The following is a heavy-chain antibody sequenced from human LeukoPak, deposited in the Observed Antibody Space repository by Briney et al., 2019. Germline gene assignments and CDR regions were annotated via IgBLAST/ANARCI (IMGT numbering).Heavy chain of an antibody. CDR3: ARGGFYDYVWGSYRIDY. CDR1: GFTFSSYS. CDR2: ISSSSSYI. D-gene: IGHD3-16*02. Sequence: GGSLRLSCAASGFTFSSYSMNWVRQAPGEGLEWVSSISSSSSYIYYADSVKGRFTISRDNAKNSLYLQMNSLRAEDTAVYYCARGGFYDYVWGSYRIDYWGQGTLVTVSS. V-gene: IGHV3-21*01. J-gene: IGHJ4*02.